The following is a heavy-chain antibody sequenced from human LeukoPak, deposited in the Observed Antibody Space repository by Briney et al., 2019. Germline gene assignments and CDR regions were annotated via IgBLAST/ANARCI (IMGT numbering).Heavy chain of an antibody. Sequence: SETLSLTCTVSGVSISSSSYYWGWIRQPPGKGLEWIGSIYYSGSTYYNPSLKSRVTISVDTSKNQFSLKLSSVTAADTAVYYCASGDSSGYYYKGVGAFDIWGQGTMVTVSS. J-gene: IGHJ3*02. D-gene: IGHD3-22*01. V-gene: IGHV4-39*07. CDR1: GVSISSSSYY. CDR2: IYYSGST. CDR3: ASGDSSGYYYKGVGAFDI.